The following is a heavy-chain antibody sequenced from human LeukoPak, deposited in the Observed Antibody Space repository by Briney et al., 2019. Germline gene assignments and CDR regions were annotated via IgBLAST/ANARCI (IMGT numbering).Heavy chain of an antibody. CDR1: GGSISTNY. Sequence: SETLSLTCTVSGGSISTNYWTWIRQPPGKGLEWVGYFSYSGSTHYSPSLKSRVTMSVDTSKNQLSLNLTSVTAADTAVYYCARGGASRYDSWGQGTLVTVS. CDR2: FSYSGST. D-gene: IGHD3-9*01. V-gene: IGHV4-59*01. J-gene: IGHJ4*02. CDR3: ARGGASRYDS.